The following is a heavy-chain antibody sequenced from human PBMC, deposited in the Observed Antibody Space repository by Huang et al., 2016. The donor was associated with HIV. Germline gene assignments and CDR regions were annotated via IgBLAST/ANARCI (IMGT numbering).Heavy chain of an antibody. Sequence: EVQLLESGGGLVQPGGSLRLSCVASGFTFSSYAMSWVRQAPGKGLEWVSAMSGSGGSTYYADSVKGRFTISRDNSKNTLYLQMNSLRAEDTAVYYCAKDQRQQLVQDYWGQGTLVTVSS. CDR3: AKDQRQQLVQDY. CDR1: GFTFSSYA. J-gene: IGHJ4*02. D-gene: IGHD6-13*01. CDR2: MSGSGGST. V-gene: IGHV3-23*01.